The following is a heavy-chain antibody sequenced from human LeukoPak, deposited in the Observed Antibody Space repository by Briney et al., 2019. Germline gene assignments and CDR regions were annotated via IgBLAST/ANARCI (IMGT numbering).Heavy chain of an antibody. Sequence: ASVKVSCKVSGYTLTELSMHWVRQAPGKGLEWMGGFDPEDGETIYAQKFQGRVTMTEDTSTDTAYMELSSLRSEDTAVYYCATGLAVAGTGWHFQHWGQGTLVTVSS. CDR2: FDPEDGET. V-gene: IGHV1-24*01. CDR1: GYTLTELS. J-gene: IGHJ1*01. CDR3: ATGLAVAGTGWHFQH. D-gene: IGHD6-19*01.